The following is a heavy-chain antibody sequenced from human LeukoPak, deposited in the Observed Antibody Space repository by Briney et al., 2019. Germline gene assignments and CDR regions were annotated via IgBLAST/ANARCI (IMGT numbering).Heavy chain of an antibody. V-gene: IGHV1-24*01. D-gene: IGHD3-9*01. CDR1: GYTLTELS. J-gene: IGHJ5*02. CDR2: FDPEDGET. CDR3: ATYHSLRYFDWLSPHWFDP. Sequence: ASVKVSCKVSGYTLTELSMHWVRQAPGKGLEWMGGFDPEDGETIYAQKFQGRVTTTEDTSTDTAYMELSSLRSEDTAVYYCATYHSLRYFDWLSPHWFDPWGQGTLVTVSS.